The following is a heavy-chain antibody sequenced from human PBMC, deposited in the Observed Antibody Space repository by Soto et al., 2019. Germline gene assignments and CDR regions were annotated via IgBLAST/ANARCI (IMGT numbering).Heavy chain of an antibody. J-gene: IGHJ4*02. Sequence: TGGSLRLSCAASGFTFSSYEMNWVRQAPGKGLEWVSYISSSGSTIYYADSVKGRFTISRDNAKNSLYLQMNSLRAEDTAVYYCARDPDSSSWPEDYWGQGTLVTV. CDR2: ISSSGSTI. D-gene: IGHD6-13*01. CDR3: ARDPDSSSWPEDY. V-gene: IGHV3-48*03. CDR1: GFTFSSYE.